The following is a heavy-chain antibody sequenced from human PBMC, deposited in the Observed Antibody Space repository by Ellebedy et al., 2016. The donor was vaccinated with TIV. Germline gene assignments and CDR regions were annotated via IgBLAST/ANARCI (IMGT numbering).Heavy chain of an antibody. J-gene: IGHJ6*02. V-gene: IGHV3-23*02. D-gene: IGHD2-21*02. CDR3: VRDSHYGDDIAYNFGMDV. Sequence: GGSLRLSXEASGITFSSYVMTWVRQSPGAGLEWVATITTNGKTSYYGDFVKGRFSISRDNSKNTLYLQMNNVRGEDSAVYYCVRDSHYGDDIAYNFGMDVWGLGTTVTVSS. CDR1: GITFSSYV. CDR2: ITTNGKTS.